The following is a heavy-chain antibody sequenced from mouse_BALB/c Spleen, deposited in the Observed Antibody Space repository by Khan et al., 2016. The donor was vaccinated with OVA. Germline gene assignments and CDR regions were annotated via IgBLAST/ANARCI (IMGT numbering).Heavy chain of an antibody. D-gene: IGHD1-2*01. CDR2: ISPSSGYT. J-gene: IGHJ3*01. CDR3: AREEAYERADGWGAY. V-gene: IGHV1-4*01. Sequence: QVQLKQSGAELARPGASVKMSCKASGYTFTSYTMHWVKQRPGQGLEWIGYISPSSGYTNYNQKFKDKATLTTDKSSSTAYMQLSSLTSEDSADYYCAREEAYERADGWGAYGGQGTLVTVFA. CDR1: GYTFTSYT.